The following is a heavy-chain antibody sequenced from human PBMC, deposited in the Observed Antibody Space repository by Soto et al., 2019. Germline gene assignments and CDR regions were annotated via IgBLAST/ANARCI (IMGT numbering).Heavy chain of an antibody. Sequence: QVQLVESGGVVVQPGRSLRLSCAASGFTFSNNAMDWVRQSPGKGLEWVAVISYDGSNKYIAESVNGRFTISRDNSKNALFLQMNSRRAEDTAVYYCARGTTTSSFSAMDVWGQGTTVSVSS. D-gene: IGHD1-1*01. CDR1: GFTFSNNA. J-gene: IGHJ6*02. CDR2: ISYDGSNK. CDR3: ARGTTTSSFSAMDV. V-gene: IGHV3-30-3*01.